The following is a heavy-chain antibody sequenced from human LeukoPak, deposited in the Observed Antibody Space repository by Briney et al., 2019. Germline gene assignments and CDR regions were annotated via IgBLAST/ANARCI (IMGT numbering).Heavy chain of an antibody. CDR3: ARAPSGWLYRIDY. D-gene: IGHD2-2*02. V-gene: IGHV3-13*04. Sequence: VGSLRLSCAASGFTFSSYDMHWVRQATGKGLEWVSAIGTVGDTYYPDSVKGRFTVSRENAKNSFYLQMNSLTAGDTAVYYCARAPSGWLYRIDYWGQGTLVTVSS. J-gene: IGHJ4*02. CDR2: IGTVGDT. CDR1: GFTFSSYD.